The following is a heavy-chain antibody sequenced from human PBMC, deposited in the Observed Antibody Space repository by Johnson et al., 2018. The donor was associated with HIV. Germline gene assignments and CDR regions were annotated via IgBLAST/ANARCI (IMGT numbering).Heavy chain of an antibody. CDR1: GFTFDDYA. J-gene: IGHJ3*02. V-gene: IGHV3-9*01. CDR3: VIDRGTVVIWSDAFDM. D-gene: IGHD3-22*01. CDR2: INWNSGSR. Sequence: VQLVESGGNLVQPGRSLRLSCAASGFTFDDYAMHWVRQAPGKGPEWVSGINWNSGSRGYADSVNGRFTISRDNAKSSLYLQMNSLRAEDTALYYCVIDRGTVVIWSDAFDMWGQGTMVTVSS.